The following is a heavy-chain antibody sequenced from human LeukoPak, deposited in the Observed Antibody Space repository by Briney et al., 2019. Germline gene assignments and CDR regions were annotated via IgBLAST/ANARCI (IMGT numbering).Heavy chain of an antibody. CDR2: IIPIFGTA. Sequence: SVKVSCKASGGTFSSYAISWVRQAPGQGLEWMGWIIPIFGTANYAQKFQGRVTITADKSTSTAYMELSSLRSEDTAVYYCARSRKRGDYGSSCDYWGQGTLVTVSS. J-gene: IGHJ4*02. CDR1: GGTFSSYA. D-gene: IGHD3-10*01. CDR3: ARSRKRGDYGSSCDY. V-gene: IGHV1-69*06.